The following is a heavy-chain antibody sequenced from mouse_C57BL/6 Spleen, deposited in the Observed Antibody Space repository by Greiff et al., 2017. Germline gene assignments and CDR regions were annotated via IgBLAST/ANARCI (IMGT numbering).Heavy chain of an antibody. CDR1: GYTFTSYW. V-gene: IGHV1-52*01. CDR3: ARRAGTVYYFDY. Sequence: VKLQQPGAELVRPGSSVKLSCKASGYTFTSYWMHWVKQRPIQGLEWIGNIDPSDSETHYNQKFKDKATLTVDKSSSTAYMQLSSLTSEDSAVYYCARRAGTVYYFDYWGQGTTLTVSS. J-gene: IGHJ2*01. CDR2: IDPSDSET. D-gene: IGHD4-1*01.